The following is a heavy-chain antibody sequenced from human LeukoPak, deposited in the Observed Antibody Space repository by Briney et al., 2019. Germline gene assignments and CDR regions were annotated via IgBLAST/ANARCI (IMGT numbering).Heavy chain of an antibody. D-gene: IGHD2-8*01. V-gene: IGHV1-69*01. J-gene: IGHJ4*02. CDR1: GDTFSTYA. CDR3: ARNLYCTDSGCYP. Sequence: ASVKVSCKASGDTFSTYAITWVRQAPGQRLDWMGEVIPLVNTASYAQKLQGRVTITADESTRTVYMELTRLTSEDTAVYYCARNLYCTDSGCYPWGQGTLVTVSS. CDR2: VIPLVNTA.